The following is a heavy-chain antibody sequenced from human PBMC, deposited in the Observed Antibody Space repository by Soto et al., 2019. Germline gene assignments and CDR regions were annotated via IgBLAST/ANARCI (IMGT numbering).Heavy chain of an antibody. CDR3: AKGLSSTAWSASEN. V-gene: IGHV3-23*01. J-gene: IGHJ4*02. D-gene: IGHD6-19*01. CDR1: GFTFSSYA. Sequence: EVQLLESGGGLVQPGGSLRLSCAASGFTFSSYAMTWVRQAPGKGLEWVSVISDSDNATYYADSVKGRFTISRDNSKNTVYLQSNSLRAEDTAVYYCAKGLSSTAWSASENWGQATLVTVSS. CDR2: ISDSDNAT.